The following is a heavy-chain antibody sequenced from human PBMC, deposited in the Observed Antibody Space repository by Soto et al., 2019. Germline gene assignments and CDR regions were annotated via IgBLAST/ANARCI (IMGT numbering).Heavy chain of an antibody. J-gene: IGHJ4*02. Sequence: QVQLQESGPGLLKPSQTLSLTCTVSGGSISSAGYNWSWIRQHPGKGLEWIGYIFYSGSTYYNPSLKSRVTISVDTSKNQFSLKLSSVTAADTAVYYCARYDSGTYYPTTFDSWGQGTLVTVSS. V-gene: IGHV4-31*03. CDR2: IFYSGST. D-gene: IGHD3-10*01. CDR1: GGSISSAGYN. CDR3: ARYDSGTYYPTTFDS.